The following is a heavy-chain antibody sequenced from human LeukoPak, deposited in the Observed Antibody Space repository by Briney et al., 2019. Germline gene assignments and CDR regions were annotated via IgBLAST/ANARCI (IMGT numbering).Heavy chain of an antibody. Sequence: SETLSLTCTVSGGSISSHYWSWIRQPPGKGLEWIGYIYYSGSTNYNPSLKGRVTISVDTSKNQFSLKLSSVTAADTAVYYCARDLVTVTKGFDIWGQGTMVSVSS. CDR3: ARDLVTVTKGFDI. D-gene: IGHD4-17*01. CDR2: IYYSGST. V-gene: IGHV4-59*11. CDR1: GGSISSHY. J-gene: IGHJ3*02.